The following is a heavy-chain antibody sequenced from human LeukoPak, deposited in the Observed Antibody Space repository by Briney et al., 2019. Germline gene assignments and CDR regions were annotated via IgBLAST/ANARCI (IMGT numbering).Heavy chain of an antibody. CDR1: GGSFSGYY. V-gene: IGHV4-34*01. Sequence: KASETLSLTCAVYGGSFSGYYWSWIRQPPGKGLEWIGEINHSGSTNYNPSLKSRVTISVDTSKNQFSLKLSSVTAADTAVYYCARVAVGFDYWGQGTLVTVSS. CDR2: INHSGST. J-gene: IGHJ4*02. D-gene: IGHD6-19*01. CDR3: ARVAVGFDY.